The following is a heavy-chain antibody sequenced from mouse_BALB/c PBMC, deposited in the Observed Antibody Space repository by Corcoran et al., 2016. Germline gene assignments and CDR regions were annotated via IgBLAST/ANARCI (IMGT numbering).Heavy chain of an antibody. CDR2: INTYTGEP. CDR1: GYTFTNYG. J-gene: IGHJ4*01. CDR3: ARSGGSTMAYYAMDY. Sequence: QIQLVQSGPELKKPGETVKISCKASGYTFTNYGMNWVKQAPGKGLKWMGWINTYTGEPTYADDFKGRFAFSLETSASTAYLQINNLKNEDTATYFCARSGGSTMAYYAMDYWGQGTSVTVSS. D-gene: IGHD2-1*01. V-gene: IGHV9-3-1*01.